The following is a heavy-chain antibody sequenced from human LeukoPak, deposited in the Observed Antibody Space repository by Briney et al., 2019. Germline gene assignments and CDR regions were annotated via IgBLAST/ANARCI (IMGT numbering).Heavy chain of an antibody. CDR3: AKGHYDSSGYTGLDY. CDR2: TRNKAKSYTT. V-gene: IGHV3-72*01. CDR1: GFIFSDHY. D-gene: IGHD3-22*01. J-gene: IGHJ4*02. Sequence: GGSLRLSCAASGFIFSDHYMDWVRQAPGKGLEWVGRTRNKAKSYTTDYAASVKGRFTISRDDSNNSVYLQMNSLKTEDTAVYYCAKGHYDSSGYTGLDYWGQGTLVTVSS.